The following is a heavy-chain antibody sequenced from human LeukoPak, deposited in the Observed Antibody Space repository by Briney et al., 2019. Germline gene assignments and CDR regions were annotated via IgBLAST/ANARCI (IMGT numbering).Heavy chain of an antibody. CDR1: GFTFSAYY. V-gene: IGHV3-11*04. CDR3: VKTARLADY. Sequence: GGSLRLSCAASGFTFSAYYMNWIRQTPGKGLEWISYISQSGGDVNYADSVAGRFTISRDNAKNSVNLQMNNLRVEDTAIYYCVKTARLADYWGQGTLATVSS. J-gene: IGHJ4*02. CDR2: ISQSGGDV. D-gene: IGHD6-6*01.